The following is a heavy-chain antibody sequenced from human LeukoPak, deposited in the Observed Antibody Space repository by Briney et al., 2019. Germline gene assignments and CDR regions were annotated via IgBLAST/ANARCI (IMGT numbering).Heavy chain of an antibody. D-gene: IGHD3-22*01. CDR1: GFTFSSYS. CDR2: ISSSSSYI. J-gene: IGHJ4*02. CDR3: ARDLSYYDSSGEVDY. Sequence: KPGGSLRLSSAASGFTFSSYSMNWVRQAPGKGLEWVSSISSSSSYIYYADSVKGRFTISRDNAKNSLYLQMNSLRAEDTAVYYCARDLSYYDSSGEVDYWGQGTLVTVSS. V-gene: IGHV3-21*01.